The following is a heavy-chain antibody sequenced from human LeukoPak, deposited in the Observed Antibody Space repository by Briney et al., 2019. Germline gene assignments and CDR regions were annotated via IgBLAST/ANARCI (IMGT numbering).Heavy chain of an antibody. V-gene: IGHV3-43*02. D-gene: IGHD5-12*01. CDR3: AKDGSSGYLTIEYFFDY. CDR2: IRGDGGST. CDR1: GFTFDDYA. J-gene: IGHJ4*02. Sequence: GGSLRLSCAASGFTFDDYAMHWVRQAPGKGLEWVSLIRGDGGSTYYADSVKSRFIISRDNSKTSLYLQMHSLRTEDTGLYYCAKDGSSGYLTIEYFFDYWGQGTLVTVSS.